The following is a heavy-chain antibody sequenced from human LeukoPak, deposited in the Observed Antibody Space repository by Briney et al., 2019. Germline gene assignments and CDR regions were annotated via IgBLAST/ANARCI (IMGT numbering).Heavy chain of an antibody. CDR3: ARDGIEYCSSTSCYKKTD. D-gene: IGHD2-2*02. V-gene: IGHV1-8*01. CDR1: GYTFTSYD. J-gene: IGHJ4*02. CDR2: MNPNSDNT. Sequence: GASVKVSCKASGYTFTSYDINWVRQATGQGLEWMGWMNPNSDNTGYAHKFQGRVTMTTDTSTSTAHMELRSLRSDDTAVYYCARDGIEYCSSTSCYKKTDWGQGTLVTVSS.